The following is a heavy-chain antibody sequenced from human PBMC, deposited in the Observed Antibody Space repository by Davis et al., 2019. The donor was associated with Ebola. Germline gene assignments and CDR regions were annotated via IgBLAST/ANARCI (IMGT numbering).Heavy chain of an antibody. CDR2: IYSDGST. V-gene: IGHV3-66*01. CDR1: GFTVSNNY. Sequence: GESLKISCAASGFTVSNNYMSWVRQAPGKGLEWVSIIYSDGSTYYADSVKGRFTISRDNSKNTLYLQMNSLRAEDTAVYYCARDHAYWGQGTLVTVSS. CDR3: ARDHAY. J-gene: IGHJ4*02.